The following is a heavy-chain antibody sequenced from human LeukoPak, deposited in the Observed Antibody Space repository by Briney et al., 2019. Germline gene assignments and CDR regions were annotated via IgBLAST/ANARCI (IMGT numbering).Heavy chain of an antibody. CDR1: GFTFSSYA. V-gene: IGHV3-30*04. Sequence: GGSLRLSCAASGFTFSSYAMHWVRQAPGKGLEWVAVISYDGSNKYYADSVKGRFTISRDNSENTLYLQMNSLRAEDTAVYYCARDIEGEGYFDYWGQGTLVTVSS. CDR3: ARDIEGEGYFDY. CDR2: ISYDGSNK. J-gene: IGHJ4*02. D-gene: IGHD3-16*01.